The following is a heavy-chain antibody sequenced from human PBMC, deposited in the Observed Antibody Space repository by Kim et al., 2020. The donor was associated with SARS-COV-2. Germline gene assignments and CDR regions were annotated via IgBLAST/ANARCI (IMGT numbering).Heavy chain of an antibody. CDR2: ISSSGSTI. CDR1: GFTFSSYE. D-gene: IGHD5-12*01. CDR3: ARVPSYDLADY. J-gene: IGHJ4*02. Sequence: GGSLRLSCAASGFTFSSYEMNWVRQAPGKGLEWVSYISSSGSTIYYADSVKGRFTISRDNAKNSLYLQMNSLRAEDTAVYYCARVPSYDLADYWGQGTLVTVSS. V-gene: IGHV3-48*03.